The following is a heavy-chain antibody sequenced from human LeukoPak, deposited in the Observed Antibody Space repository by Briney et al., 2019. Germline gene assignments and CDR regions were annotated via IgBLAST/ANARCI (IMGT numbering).Heavy chain of an antibody. Sequence: SETLSLTCTVSGGSVSSDFFYWSWIRQPPGKGLEWIGYIYYSGSINYNPSLKSRVTISVDTSKNQFSLKLSSVTAADTAVYYCARGRYYDILTGYYHLQAFDYWGQGTLVTVSS. CDR1: GGSVSSDFFY. V-gene: IGHV4-61*01. D-gene: IGHD3-9*01. CDR2: IYYSGSI. CDR3: ARGRYYDILTGYYHLQAFDY. J-gene: IGHJ4*02.